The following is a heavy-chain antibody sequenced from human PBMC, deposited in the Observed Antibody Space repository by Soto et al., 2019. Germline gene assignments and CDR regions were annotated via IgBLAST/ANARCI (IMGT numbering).Heavy chain of an antibody. Sequence: GGSLRLSCAASGFTFSSYAMHWVRQAPGKGLEWVAVISYDGSNKYYADSVKGRFTISRDNSKNTLYLQMNSLRAEDTAVYYCARDRGSRAATIFPPNYCYYYGMDVWGQGTTVTVSS. D-gene: IGHD5-12*01. CDR1: GFTFSSYA. V-gene: IGHV3-30-3*01. J-gene: IGHJ6*02. CDR2: ISYDGSNK. CDR3: ARDRGSRAATIFPPNYCYYYGMDV.